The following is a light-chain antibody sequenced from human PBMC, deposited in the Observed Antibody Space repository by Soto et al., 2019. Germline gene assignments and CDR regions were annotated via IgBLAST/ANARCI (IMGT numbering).Light chain of an antibody. CDR3: QQYNNWRIT. CDR2: GAS. Sequence: EIVMTQSPATQSVSPGERATLSCRASQGVRNNLAWYQQKPGQAPRLLIYGASTGATGIPDRFSGSGSGTEFTLTISSLQSEDFAVYYCQQYNNWRITFGQGTRLDIK. V-gene: IGKV3D-15*01. J-gene: IGKJ5*01. CDR1: QGVRNN.